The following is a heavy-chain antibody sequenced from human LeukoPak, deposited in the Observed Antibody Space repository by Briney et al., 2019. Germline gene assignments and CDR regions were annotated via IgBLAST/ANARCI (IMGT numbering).Heavy chain of an antibody. J-gene: IGHJ4*02. V-gene: IGHV4-59*01. CDR2: VCNIGST. CDR1: SGSITTYY. Sequence: SETLSLNCTISSGSITTYYWSWIRQPPGKGLEWIGYVCNIGSTNYNPSLKSRVTISIDTSKKQISLKLSSVTAADTAVYFCARAGGTTSPIDYWGQGTLVTVSS. D-gene: IGHD4-17*01. CDR3: ARAGGTTSPIDY.